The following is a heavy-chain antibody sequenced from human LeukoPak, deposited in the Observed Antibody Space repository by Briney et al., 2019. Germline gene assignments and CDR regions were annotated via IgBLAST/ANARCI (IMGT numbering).Heavy chain of an antibody. CDR2: ISGGGGTT. D-gene: IGHD2-15*01. J-gene: IGHJ4*02. Sequence: GGSLRLSCAAYGFTFSTYAMNWVRQAPEKGLEWVSGISGGGGTTYYADSVKGRFTISRDNSKNTLYLQMNSLRAEDTAVYYCAKDRSGGSRPSYFDYWGQGTLVTVSS. V-gene: IGHV3-23*01. CDR3: AKDRSGGSRPSYFDY. CDR1: GFTFSTYA.